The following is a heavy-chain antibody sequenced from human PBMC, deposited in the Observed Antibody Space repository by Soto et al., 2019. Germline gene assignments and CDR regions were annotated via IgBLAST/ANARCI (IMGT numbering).Heavy chain of an antibody. V-gene: IGHV2-5*02. J-gene: IGHJ4*02. CDR1: GFSLSTSGVG. CDR2: IYWDDDK. D-gene: IGHD5-12*01. CDR3: AHVYGGYDNFDY. Sequence: QITLKESGPTLVKPSQTLTLTCTFSGFSLSTSGVGVGWIRQPPGKALEWLALIYWDDDKRYSPSLKSRLTITKDTSKNQVVLTMTNMDPVDTATYYCAHVYGGYDNFDYWGQGTLVTVSS.